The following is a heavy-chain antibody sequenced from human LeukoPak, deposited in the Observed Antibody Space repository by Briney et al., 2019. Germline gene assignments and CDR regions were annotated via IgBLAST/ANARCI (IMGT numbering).Heavy chain of an antibody. CDR3: ARVIFGDSNAIDY. J-gene: IGHJ4*02. V-gene: IGHV1-2*06. CDR2: INPNSGGT. CDR1: GYTFTGYY. Sequence: ASVKVSCKASGYTFTGYYMHWVRQAPGQGLEWMGRINPNSGGTNYAQKFQGRVTMTRDTSISTAYMVLSRLRSDDTAVYYCARVIFGDSNAIDYWGQGTLVTVSS. D-gene: IGHD3-3*01.